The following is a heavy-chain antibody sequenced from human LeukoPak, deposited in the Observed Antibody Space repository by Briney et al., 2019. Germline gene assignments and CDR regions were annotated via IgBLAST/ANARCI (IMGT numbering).Heavy chain of an antibody. V-gene: IGHV4-59*01. CDR3: ARVPYYHDSSGYYYAYFDY. J-gene: IGHJ4*02. CDR2: IYYSGST. CDR1: GGSISTYY. D-gene: IGHD3-22*01. Sequence: SETLSLTCTVSGGSISTYYWNWIRQPPGKGLEWIGFIYYSGSTSYNPSLKSRVTIPVDTSTNQFSLKLSSVTAADTAVYYCARVPYYHDSSGYYYAYFDYWGQGTLVTVSS.